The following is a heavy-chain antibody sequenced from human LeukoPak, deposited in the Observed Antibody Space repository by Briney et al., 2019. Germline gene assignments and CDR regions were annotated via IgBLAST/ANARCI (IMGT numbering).Heavy chain of an antibody. D-gene: IGHD3-10*01. CDR1: GYTFTSYY. CDR2: INPRGGST. Sequence: ASVKVSCKASGYTFTSYYMVWVRQAPGQGLEWMGIINPRGGSTNYAQKFQGRVTMTGDMSTSTVYMELSSLRSEDTAVYYCAREAFRGNFFDYWGQGTLVTVSS. J-gene: IGHJ4*02. V-gene: IGHV1-46*01. CDR3: AREAFRGNFFDY.